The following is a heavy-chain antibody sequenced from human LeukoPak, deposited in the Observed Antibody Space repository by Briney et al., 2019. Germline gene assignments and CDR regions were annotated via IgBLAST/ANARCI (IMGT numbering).Heavy chain of an antibody. J-gene: IGHJ4*02. CDR3: ANLGSSWSHFDY. CDR1: GFTFSSYG. Sequence: GRSLRLSCAASGFTFSSYGMHWVRQAPGKGLEWVAVISYDGSNKYYADSVKGRFTISRDNSKNTLYLQMNSLRAEDTAVYYCANLGSSWSHFDYWGQGTLVTVSS. D-gene: IGHD6-13*01. V-gene: IGHV3-30*18. CDR2: ISYDGSNK.